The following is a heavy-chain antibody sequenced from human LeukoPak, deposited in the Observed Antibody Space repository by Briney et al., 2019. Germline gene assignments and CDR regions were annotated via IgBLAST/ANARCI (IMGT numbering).Heavy chain of an antibody. Sequence: GGSLRLSCAASGFTFSSYGMSWVRQASGKGLEWVSAISGSGGSTYYADSVKGRFTISRDNSKNTLYLQMSSLRAEDTAVYYCAKDEYYYGSGIDYWGQGTLVTVSS. V-gene: IGHV3-23*01. CDR1: GFTFSSYG. D-gene: IGHD3-10*01. CDR2: ISGSGGST. CDR3: AKDEYYYGSGIDY. J-gene: IGHJ4*02.